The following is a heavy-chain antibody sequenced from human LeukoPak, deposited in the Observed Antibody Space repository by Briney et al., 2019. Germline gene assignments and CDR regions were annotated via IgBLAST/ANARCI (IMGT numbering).Heavy chain of an antibody. CDR3: ASEYCSGGNCYFDY. V-gene: IGHV5-51*01. J-gene: IGHJ4*02. CDR1: EYSFATYW. CDR2: IFPGDSDT. D-gene: IGHD2-15*01. Sequence: GESLKISCKGSEYSFATYWIGWVRQMPGQGLEWMGIIFPGDSDTRYSPSFQGQVTISADKSISTAYLQWSSLKASDTAIYYCASEYCSGGNCYFDYWGPGTLVTVSS.